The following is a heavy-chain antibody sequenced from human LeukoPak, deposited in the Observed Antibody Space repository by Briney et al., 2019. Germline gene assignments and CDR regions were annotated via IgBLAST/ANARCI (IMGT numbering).Heavy chain of an antibody. V-gene: IGHV3-30*18. CDR3: AKLGGVIAVAGKYHFDY. Sequence: QPGGSLRLSCAASGFTFSSYAMSWVRQAPGKGLEWVAVISYDGSNKYYADSVKGRFTISRDNSKNTLYLQMNSLRAEDTAVYYCAKLGGVIAVAGKYHFDYWGQGTLVTVSS. CDR2: ISYDGSNK. CDR1: GFTFSSYA. J-gene: IGHJ4*02. D-gene: IGHD6-19*01.